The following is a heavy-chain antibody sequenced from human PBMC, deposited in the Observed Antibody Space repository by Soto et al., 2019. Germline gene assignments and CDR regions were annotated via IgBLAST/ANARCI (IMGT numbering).Heavy chain of an antibody. J-gene: IGHJ5*02. CDR1: GGTFSSYT. D-gene: IGHD3-16*01. CDR2: IIPILGIA. CDR3: ARIDPPLMLDWSDP. V-gene: IGHV1-69*02. Sequence: ASVKVSCKASGGTFSSYTISWVRQAPGQGLEWMGRIIPILGIANYAQKFQGRVTITADKSTSTAYMELSSMRSEDTAVYYCARIDPPLMLDWSDPWGQGPLVTVAS.